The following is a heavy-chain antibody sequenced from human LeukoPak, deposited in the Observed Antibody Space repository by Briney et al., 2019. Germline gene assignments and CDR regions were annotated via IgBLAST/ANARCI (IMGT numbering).Heavy chain of an antibody. Sequence: PGGSLRLSCAASGSTFSSYWMTWVRQAPGKGLEWVANIRQDGGVKYYMDSAKGRFTLSRDNAKSSLYLQMNSLRVEDTAMYFCARTVVVVVGASDYFDYWGQGTLVTVSS. V-gene: IGHV3-7*03. CDR3: ARTVVVVVGASDYFDY. CDR1: GSTFSSYW. J-gene: IGHJ4*02. CDR2: IRQDGGVK. D-gene: IGHD2-2*01.